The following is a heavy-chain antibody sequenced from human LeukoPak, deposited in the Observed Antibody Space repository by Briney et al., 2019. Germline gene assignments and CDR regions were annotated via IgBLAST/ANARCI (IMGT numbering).Heavy chain of an antibody. Sequence: SVKVSCKASGYTFTSYGISWVRQAPRQGLEWMGGIIPIFGTANYAQKFQGRVTITADESTSTAYMELSSLRSEDTAVYYCARSTTYRIVVVPAAMGIDWFDPWGQGTLVTVSS. CDR3: ARSTTYRIVVVPAAMGIDWFDP. V-gene: IGHV1-69*13. CDR1: GYTFTSYG. D-gene: IGHD2-2*01. CDR2: IIPIFGTA. J-gene: IGHJ5*02.